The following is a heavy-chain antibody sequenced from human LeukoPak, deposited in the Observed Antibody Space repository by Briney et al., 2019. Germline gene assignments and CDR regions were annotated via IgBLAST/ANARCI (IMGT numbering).Heavy chain of an antibody. D-gene: IGHD3-22*01. V-gene: IGHV4-34*01. CDR1: GGSISDGGFY. J-gene: IGHJ3*02. CDR2: INHSGST. CDR3: ARTYYYDSSGYSGSDAFDI. Sequence: SETLSLTCTVSGGSISDGGFYWSWIRQPPGKGLEWIGEINHSGSTNYNPSLKSRVTISVDTSKNQFSLKPSSVTAADTAVYYCARTYYYDSSGYSGSDAFDIWGQGTMVTVSS.